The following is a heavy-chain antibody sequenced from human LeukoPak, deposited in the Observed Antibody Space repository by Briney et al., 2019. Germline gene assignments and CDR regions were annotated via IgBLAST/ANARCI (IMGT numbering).Heavy chain of an antibody. CDR3: ARVLEAAAFDY. V-gene: IGHV3-21*01. J-gene: IGHJ4*02. CDR1: GFTFSSYG. D-gene: IGHD6-13*01. CDR2: ISDSSKYT. Sequence: GGSLRLSCAAYGFTFSSYGMTWVRQAPGKGLEWVSSISDSSKYTYYADSLKGRFTISRDNAKNSLFLQMHSLRAEDTAVYYCARVLEAAAFDYWGQGTLVTVSS.